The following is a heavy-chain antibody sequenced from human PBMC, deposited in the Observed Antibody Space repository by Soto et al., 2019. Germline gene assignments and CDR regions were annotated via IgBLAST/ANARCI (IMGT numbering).Heavy chain of an antibody. Sequence: ASVKVSCKASGYTFTGYYMHWVRQAPGQGLEWMGWINPNSGGTNYAQKFQGWVTMTRDTSISTAYMELSRLRSDDTAVYYCARALIRPSNYYGSGTYGMDVWGQGTTVTVSS. CDR3: ARALIRPSNYYGSGTYGMDV. CDR2: INPNSGGT. D-gene: IGHD3-10*01. V-gene: IGHV1-2*04. CDR1: GYTFTGYY. J-gene: IGHJ6*02.